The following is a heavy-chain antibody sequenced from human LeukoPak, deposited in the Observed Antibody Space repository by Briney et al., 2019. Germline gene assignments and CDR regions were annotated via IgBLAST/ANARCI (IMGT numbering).Heavy chain of an antibody. CDR2: ISGSGGST. Sequence: GGSLRLSCAASGFTFSSYAMSWVRQAPGKGLEWVSAISGSGGSTYYADSVKGRFTISRDNSKNTLYLQMNSLRAEDTAVYYCARPYYYGSGSYYIGQDWGQGTLVTVSS. CDR3: ARPYYYGSGSYYIGQD. J-gene: IGHJ4*02. D-gene: IGHD3-10*01. V-gene: IGHV3-23*01. CDR1: GFTFSSYA.